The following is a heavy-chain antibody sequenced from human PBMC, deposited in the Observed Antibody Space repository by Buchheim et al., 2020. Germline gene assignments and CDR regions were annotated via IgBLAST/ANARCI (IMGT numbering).Heavy chain of an antibody. J-gene: IGHJ4*02. Sequence: QVQLVQSGAEVKKPGASVKVSCRASGYTFTSYYLHWVRQAPGQGLEWMGVINPSGGATDYAQRFRGRVTMPRDTSPSTFYMELSSLRSEDTAVYYCARDGVDIGSDYWGQGTL. D-gene: IGHD2-15*01. CDR2: INPSGGAT. CDR3: ARDGVDIGSDY. CDR1: GYTFTSYY. V-gene: IGHV1-46*01.